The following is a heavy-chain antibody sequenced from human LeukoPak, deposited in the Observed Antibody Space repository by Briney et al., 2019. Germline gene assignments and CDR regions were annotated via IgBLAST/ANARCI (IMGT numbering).Heavy chain of an antibody. Sequence: SETLSLTCTVSGGSISSSSYYWGWIRQPPGKGLEWIGSIYYSGSTYYNPSLKSRVTISVDTSKNQFSLKLSSVTAADTAVYYCARDRASAVEYCSGGSCFPYYYYGMDVWGQGTTVTVSS. CDR2: IYYSGST. D-gene: IGHD2-15*01. CDR1: GGSISSSSYY. CDR3: ARDRASAVEYCSGGSCFPYYYYGMDV. V-gene: IGHV4-39*07. J-gene: IGHJ6*02.